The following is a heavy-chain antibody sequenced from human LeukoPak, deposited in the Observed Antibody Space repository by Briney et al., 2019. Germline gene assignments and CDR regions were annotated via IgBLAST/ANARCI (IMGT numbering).Heavy chain of an antibody. D-gene: IGHD4-11*01. V-gene: IGHV1-69*01. CDR1: GGTFSSYA. J-gene: IGHJ4*02. CDR3: AQSGGDTVTRFDY. CDR2: IIPIFGTA. Sequence: ASVKVSCKASGGTFSSYAISWVRQAPGQGLEWMGGIIPIFGTANYAQKFQGRVTITADESTSTAYMELSSLRSEDTGVYYCAQSGGDTVTRFDYWGQGTLVTVSS.